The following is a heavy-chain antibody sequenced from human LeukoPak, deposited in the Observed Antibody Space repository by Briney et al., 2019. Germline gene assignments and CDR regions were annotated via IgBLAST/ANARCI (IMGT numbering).Heavy chain of an antibody. CDR3: AAGGLSRRSRTYYFAY. D-gene: IGHD5/OR15-5a*01. J-gene: IGHJ4*02. CDR1: GFTFSSSA. V-gene: IGHV1-58*01. Sequence: SVKVSCKASGFTFSSSAVQWVRQARGQRLEWIGWIVVGSGDTNYAQKFQERVTITRDMSTNTAFMELSSLRFEDTAVSYCAAGGLSRRSRTYYFAYCGQGSLVTVYS. CDR2: IVVGSGDT.